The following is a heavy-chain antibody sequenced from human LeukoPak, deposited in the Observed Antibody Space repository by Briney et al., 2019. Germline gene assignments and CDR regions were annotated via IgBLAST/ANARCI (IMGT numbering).Heavy chain of an antibody. J-gene: IGHJ6*02. V-gene: IGHV1-69*04. CDR3: ARGVPRYCSSTSCYTPGGDYYYYGMDV. D-gene: IGHD2-2*02. CDR1: VCTFRNYA. CDR2: IIPILGIS. Sequence: SVNVSCKCSVCTFRNYAMSWVGPAPGQGLEWVGRIIPILGISNNVRKFRGRVTLTAEKYTSTAYMELSSLRSEDTAVYYCARGVPRYCSSTSCYTPGGDYYYYGMDVWGQGTTVTVSS.